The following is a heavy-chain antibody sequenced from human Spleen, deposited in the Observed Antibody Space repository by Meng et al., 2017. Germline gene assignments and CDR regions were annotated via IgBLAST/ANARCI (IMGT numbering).Heavy chain of an antibody. CDR3: ARSDYSY. V-gene: IGHV3-74*01. D-gene: IGHD4-11*01. CDR2: INSDGSSV. Sequence: EVQLVESGGGLVQPWGSLRLSCAASGFTFSTFWMHWVRQAPGKGLVWVSRINSDGSSVNYADSVKGRFTISRDNAKNTLYLQLNSLRAEDTAVYYCARSDYSYWGQGTLDTVSS. J-gene: IGHJ4*02. CDR1: GFTFSTFW.